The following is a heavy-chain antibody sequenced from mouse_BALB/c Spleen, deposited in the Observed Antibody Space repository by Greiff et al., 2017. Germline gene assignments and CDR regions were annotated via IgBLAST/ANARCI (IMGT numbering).Heavy chain of an antibody. D-gene: IGHD1-2*01. V-gene: IGHV1-69*01. Sequence: QVQLQQPGAELVMPGASVKMSCKASGYTFTDYWMHWVKQRPGQGLEWIGAIDTSDSYTSYNQKFKGKATLTVDESSSTAYMQLSSLTSEDSAVYYCARVKFSTTAGDAMDYWGQGTSVTVSS. CDR2: IDTSDSYT. CDR3: ARVKFSTTAGDAMDY. CDR1: GYTFTDYW. J-gene: IGHJ4*01.